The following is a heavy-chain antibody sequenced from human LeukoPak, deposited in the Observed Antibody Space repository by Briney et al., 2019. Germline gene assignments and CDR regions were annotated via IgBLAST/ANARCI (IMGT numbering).Heavy chain of an antibody. CDR2: LKPNSGDT. CDR1: GFTLTDY. J-gene: IGHJ6*03. V-gene: IGHV1-2*02. CDR3: ARADSVPAGDYHYCYMDV. D-gene: IGHD2-2*01. Sequence: VASVTVSCKASGFTLTDYIHWVRQDPRQGLQWMGWLKPNSGDTDYAQKFQGRVTMTRDTSISTVYMELSSLRSDDTAVYYCARADSVPAGDYHYCYMDVWGKGTTVTVSS.